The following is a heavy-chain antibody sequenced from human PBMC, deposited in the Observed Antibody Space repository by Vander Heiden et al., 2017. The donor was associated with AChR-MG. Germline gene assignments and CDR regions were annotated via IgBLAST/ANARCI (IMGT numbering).Heavy chain of an antibody. J-gene: IGHJ3*02. CDR3: VRPDYAATGDI. V-gene: IGHV3-74*02. D-gene: IGHD2-15*01. Sequence: EVQLVASGGGLVQPGGSLRLSCAASGFTFNTYWMHWVRQAPGKGLVWVSLIIGDGSRTNYAYSVKGRFTISRDNAKGTLYLHLNRMRAGDTGVYYFVRPDYAATGDIWGRVTMVTVSS. CDR1: GFTFNTYW. CDR2: IIGDGSRT.